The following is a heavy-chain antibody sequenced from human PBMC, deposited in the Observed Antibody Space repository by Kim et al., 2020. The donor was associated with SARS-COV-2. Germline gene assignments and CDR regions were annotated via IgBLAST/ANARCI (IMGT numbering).Heavy chain of an antibody. D-gene: IGHD3-10*01. CDR3: ARDRVAMARGDYYYYGMDV. Sequence: SETLSLTCTVSGGSVSSGSYYWSWIRQPPGKGLEWIGYIYYSGSTNYNPSLKSRVTISVDTSKNQFSLKLSSVTAADTAVYYCARDRVAMARGDYYYYGMDVWGQGTTVTVSS. V-gene: IGHV4-61*01. CDR2: IYYSGST. CDR1: GGSVSSGSYY. J-gene: IGHJ6*02.